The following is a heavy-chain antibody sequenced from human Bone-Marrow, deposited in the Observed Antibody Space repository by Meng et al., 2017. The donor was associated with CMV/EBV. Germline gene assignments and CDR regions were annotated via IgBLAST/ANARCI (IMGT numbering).Heavy chain of an antibody. CDR2: IYYSGST. V-gene: IGHV4-59*01. J-gene: IGHJ3*02. CDR1: GGSFSGYY. D-gene: IGHD3-22*01. Sequence: SETLSLTCAVYGGSFSGYYWSWIRQPPGKGLEWIGYIYYSGSTNYNPSLKSRVTISVDTSKNQFSLKLSSVTAADTAVYYCARGAYYDSSGYYCHGIAFDIWGQGTMVTVSS. CDR3: ARGAYYDSSGYYCHGIAFDI.